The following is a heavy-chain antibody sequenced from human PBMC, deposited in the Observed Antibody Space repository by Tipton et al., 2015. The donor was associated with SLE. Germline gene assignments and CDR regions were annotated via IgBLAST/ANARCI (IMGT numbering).Heavy chain of an antibody. CDR2: INHSGST. J-gene: IGHJ4*02. CDR1: GGSFSDYY. D-gene: IGHD1-1*01. CDR3: ARAPWKGGDY. V-gene: IGHV4-34*01. Sequence: TLSLTCAVYGGSFSDYYWSWIRQTPGEGLEWIGEINHSGSTNHNPSLKSRVTISVDTSKNQLSLKLSAVTASDTAVYYCARAPWKGGDYWGQGTLVTVSS.